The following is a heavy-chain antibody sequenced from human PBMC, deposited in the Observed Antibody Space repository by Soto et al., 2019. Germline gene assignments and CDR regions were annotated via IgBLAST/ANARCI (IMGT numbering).Heavy chain of an antibody. D-gene: IGHD2-15*01. CDR1: GGSISRGGFY. Sequence: SETLSLTCTVSGGSISRGGFYWSWIRQHPGRGLEWIGYIFDSGSIYYNPSLKSRVSISIDTSKNQFSLRLNSVTAADTAVYYCARAKGVAASSRWFDPWGPGTLVTVSS. CDR3: ARAKGVAASSRWFDP. V-gene: IGHV4-31*03. J-gene: IGHJ5*02. CDR2: IFDSGSI.